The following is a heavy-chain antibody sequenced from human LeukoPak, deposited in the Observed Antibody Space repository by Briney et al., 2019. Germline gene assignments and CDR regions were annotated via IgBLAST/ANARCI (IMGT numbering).Heavy chain of an antibody. CDR2: ISGSGGST. D-gene: IGHD6-13*01. CDR3: ARDLIAAGGNPGDY. J-gene: IGHJ4*02. CDR1: GFTFSSYA. Sequence: PGGSLRLSCAASGFTFSSYAMSWVRQAPGRGLEWVSAISGSGGSTYYADSVKGRFTISRDNAKNSLYLQMNSLRAEDTAVYYCARDLIAAGGNPGDYWGQGTLVTVSS. V-gene: IGHV3-23*01.